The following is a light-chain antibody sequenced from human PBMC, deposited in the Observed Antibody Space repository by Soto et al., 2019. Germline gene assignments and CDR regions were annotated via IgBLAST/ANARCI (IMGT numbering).Light chain of an antibody. J-gene: IGKJ1*01. CDR1: QSITTY. V-gene: IGKV1-39*01. Sequence: DIQMTQSPSSLSASVGDRVTITCQASQSITTYLNWYRQKPGKAPKLLIYAASSLQSGVPSRFSGSGSGTGFTLTISSLQPEDFATYYCQQSYSTWTFGQGTKVDIK. CDR2: AAS. CDR3: QQSYSTWT.